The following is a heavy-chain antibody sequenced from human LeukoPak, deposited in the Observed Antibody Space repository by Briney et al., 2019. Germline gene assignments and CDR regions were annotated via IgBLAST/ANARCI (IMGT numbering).Heavy chain of an antibody. CDR3: AREGGNDILTGYYSS. CDR2: INPSGGST. V-gene: IGHV1-46*01. J-gene: IGHJ4*02. Sequence: ASVKVSCKASGYTFTSYGISWVRQAPGQGLEWMGIINPSGGSTSYAQKFQGRVTMTRDTSTSTVYMELSSLRSEDTAVYYCAREGGNDILTGYYSSWGQGTLVTVSS. D-gene: IGHD3-9*01. CDR1: GYTFTSYG.